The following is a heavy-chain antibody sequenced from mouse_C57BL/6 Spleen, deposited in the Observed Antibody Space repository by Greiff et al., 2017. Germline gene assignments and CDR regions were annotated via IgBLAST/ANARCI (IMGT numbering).Heavy chain of an antibody. D-gene: IGHD3-2*02. V-gene: IGHV1-76*01. CDR3: ARRGDSSEAFAY. Sequence: QVQLKESGAELVRPGASVKLSCKASGYTFTDYYINWVKQRPGQGLEWIARIYPGSGNTYYNEKFKGKATLTAEKSSSTAYMQLSSLTSEDSAVYFCARRGDSSEAFAYWGQGTLVTVSA. CDR2: IYPGSGNT. CDR1: GYTFTDYY. J-gene: IGHJ3*01.